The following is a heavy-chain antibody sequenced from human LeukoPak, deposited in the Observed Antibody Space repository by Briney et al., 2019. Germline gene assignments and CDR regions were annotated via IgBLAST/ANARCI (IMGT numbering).Heavy chain of an antibody. CDR3: ARGVSGAPLEY. V-gene: IGHV3-9*01. J-gene: IGHJ4*02. CDR1: GFTFDDYA. CDR2: ISWNSGGT. D-gene: IGHD3-10*01. Sequence: GGSLRLSCAASGFTFDDYAMHWVRQPPGKGLEWVSGISWNSGGTGYADSVKGRFTISRDNSKNTVYLQMNSLRAEDTALYYCARGVSGAPLEYWGQGTLVTVSS.